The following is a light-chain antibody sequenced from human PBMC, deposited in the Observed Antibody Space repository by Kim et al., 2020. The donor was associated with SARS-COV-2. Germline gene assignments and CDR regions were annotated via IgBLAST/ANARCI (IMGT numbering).Light chain of an antibody. CDR1: SGHSSNI. CDR2: LEGSGGY. J-gene: IGLJ3*02. Sequence: QPVLTQSSSASASLGSSVKVTCTLSSGHSSNIIAWHQHLPGKAPRYLMNLEGSGGYNRGSGVPDRFSGSSSGADRYLTISNLQSEDEADYYCETWDRNTRVFGGGTQLTVL. V-gene: IGLV4-60*03. CDR3: ETWDRNTRV.